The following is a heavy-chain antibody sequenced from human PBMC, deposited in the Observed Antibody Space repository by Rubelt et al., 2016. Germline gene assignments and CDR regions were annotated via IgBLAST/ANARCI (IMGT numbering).Heavy chain of an antibody. V-gene: IGHV3-23*04. CDR1: GFTFRNYA. CDR3: AKDGAVTMVYYFNA. CDR2: ISGSGGRM. D-gene: IGHD4/OR15-4a*01. J-gene: IGHJ4*02. Sequence: VQLVESGGGVVQPGGSLRLSCAASGFTFRNYAMSWVRQAPGKGLEWVSIISGSGGRMYYADSVKGRFTISRDKSKNTLYLEGNRLRAEDTAVYYCAKDGAVTMVYYFNAWGQGTLVTVSS.